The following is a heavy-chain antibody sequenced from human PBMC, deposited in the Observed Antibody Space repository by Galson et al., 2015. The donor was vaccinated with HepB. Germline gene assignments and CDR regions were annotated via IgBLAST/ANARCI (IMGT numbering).Heavy chain of an antibody. D-gene: IGHD3-10*01. J-gene: IGHJ6*02. CDR1: GFTFSGYS. CDR2: ISSSSSYI. CDR3: ARDPTMVRGVIIEYYYYYCMDV. V-gene: IGHV3-21*01. Sequence: SLRLSCAASGFTFSGYSMNWVRQAPGKGLEWVSSISSSSSYIYYADSVKGRFTSSRDNAKNSLYLQMNSLRAEDTAVYYCARDPTMVRGVIIEYYYYYCMDVWGQGATVTVSS.